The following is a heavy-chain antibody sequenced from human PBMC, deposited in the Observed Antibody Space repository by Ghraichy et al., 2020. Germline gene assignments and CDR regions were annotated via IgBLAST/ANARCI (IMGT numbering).Heavy chain of an antibody. Sequence: SETLSLTCTVSGGSISSYYWSWIRQPPGKGLEWIGYIYYSGSTNYNPSLKSRVTISVDTSKNQFSLKLSSVTAADTAVYYCARRTVTFFWRDYYYYMDVWGKGTTVTVSS. CDR1: GGSISSYY. CDR2: IYYSGST. V-gene: IGHV4-59*08. CDR3: ARRTVTFFWRDYYYYMDV. D-gene: IGHD4-11*01. J-gene: IGHJ6*03.